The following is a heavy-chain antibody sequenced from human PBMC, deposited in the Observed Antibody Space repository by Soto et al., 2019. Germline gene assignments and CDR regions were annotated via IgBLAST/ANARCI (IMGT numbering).Heavy chain of an antibody. V-gene: IGHV5-51*01. CDR3: ARRVVAASYRWSRDI. Sequence: GESLKISCKDYGYSFTSYWIGRVRHMPGKSLEWMGIIYPGESDTRYSPSFQGQVTISADKSISTAYLQWSSLKASDAPMYYCARRVVAASYRWSRDIWGQGTMVTVSS. CDR2: IYPGESDT. CDR1: GYSFTSYW. D-gene: IGHD2-15*01. J-gene: IGHJ3*02.